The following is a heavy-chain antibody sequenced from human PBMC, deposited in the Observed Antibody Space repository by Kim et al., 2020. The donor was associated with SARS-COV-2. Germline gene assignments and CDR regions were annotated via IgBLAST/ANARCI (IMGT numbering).Heavy chain of an antibody. V-gene: IGHV3-30*02. J-gene: IGHJ4*02. CDR2: GSNH. Sequence: GSNHNYADSVKGRFTISRDNSKHTLYLQMNSLRAEDTAVYYCAILSGPDYWGQGTLVTVSS. D-gene: IGHD3-10*01. CDR3: AILSGPDY.